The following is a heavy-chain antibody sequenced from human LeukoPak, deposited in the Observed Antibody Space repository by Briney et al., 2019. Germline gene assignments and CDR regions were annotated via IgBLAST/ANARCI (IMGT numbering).Heavy chain of an antibody. CDR2: IYTSGST. CDR3: ARGRVSSSLAWFDP. J-gene: IGHJ5*02. V-gene: IGHV4-4*07. CDR1: GGSISSYY. Sequence: SETLSLTCTVSGGSISSYYWSWIRQPAGKGLEWIGRIYTSGSTNYNPSLKSRVTMSVDTSKNQFSLKLSSVTAADTAVYYCARGRVSSSLAWFDPWGQGTLVTVSS. D-gene: IGHD6-6*01.